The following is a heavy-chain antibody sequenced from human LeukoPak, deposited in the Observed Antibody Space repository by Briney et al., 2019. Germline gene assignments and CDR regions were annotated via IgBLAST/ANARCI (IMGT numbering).Heavy chain of an antibody. V-gene: IGHV4-4*02. CDR1: TGPITSTKW. J-gene: IGHJ3*02. D-gene: IGHD2-21*01. CDR3: ASSSLVVVVTYGFDI. CDR2: ISHTGST. Sequence: SETLSLTCTVSTGPITSTKWWSWVRQPPGKGLEWIGEISHTGSTNYNPSFNSRVTMSVDKSKNQFSLNLKSVTAADTAQYYCASSSLVVVVTYGFDIWGRGTAVTVSS.